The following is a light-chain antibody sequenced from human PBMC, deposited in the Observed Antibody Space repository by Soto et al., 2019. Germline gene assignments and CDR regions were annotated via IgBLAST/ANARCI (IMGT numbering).Light chain of an antibody. J-gene: IGLJ7*01. CDR2: EVS. Sequence: QSALTQPASVSGSPGQSITISCTGTSSDVGGYNYVSWYQQHPGKAPKLMIYEVSNRPSGVSNRFSGSKSGNTASLTISGLQAEDEADYYCSSYTSSSTRVFGEGTQLTVL. CDR3: SSYTSSSTRV. CDR1: SSDVGGYNY. V-gene: IGLV2-14*01.